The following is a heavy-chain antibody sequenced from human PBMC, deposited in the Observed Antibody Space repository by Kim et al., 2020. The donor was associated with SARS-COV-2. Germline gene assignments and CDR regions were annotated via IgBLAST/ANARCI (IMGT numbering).Heavy chain of an antibody. J-gene: IGHJ6*02. CDR3: ARIVIRARGFTMDV. V-gene: IGHV3-48*03. D-gene: IGHD3-16*02. Sequence: YADSVKGRLTISRDNAKDSLYLQRNSLRGEDTAVYYCARIVIRARGFTMDVWGQGTTVTVSS.